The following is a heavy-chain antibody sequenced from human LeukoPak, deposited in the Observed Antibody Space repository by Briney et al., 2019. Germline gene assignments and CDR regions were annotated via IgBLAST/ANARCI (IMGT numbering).Heavy chain of an antibody. CDR3: ARDSYCSSTSCYMALDY. D-gene: IGHD2-2*02. J-gene: IGHJ4*02. CDR2: LGGLSESV. CDR1: GFIFSNCA. Sequence: GGSLRLSCAASGFIFSNCAMTWVRQAPGKGLEWVSILGGLSESVYYPDSVKGRFTVSRDNSKDTLYLQMNSLRAEDTAVYYCARDSYCSSTSCYMALDYWGQGTLVTVSS. V-gene: IGHV3-23*01.